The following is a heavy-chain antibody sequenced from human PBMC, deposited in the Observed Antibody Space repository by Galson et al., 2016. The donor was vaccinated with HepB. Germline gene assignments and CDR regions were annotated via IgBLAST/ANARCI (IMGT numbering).Heavy chain of an antibody. J-gene: IGHJ4*02. D-gene: IGHD3-10*01. Sequence: LRLSCAASGFTVRSNYMSWVRQAPGKGLEWVSVIYSGGSTYYADSVKGRFTISRDNSKNTLYLQMNSLRAEDTAVDYCARFSGRAAAGTEYYFDYWGQGTLVTVSS. CDR3: ARFSGRAAAGTEYYFDY. CDR1: GFTVRSNY. V-gene: IGHV3-53*01. CDR2: IYSGGST.